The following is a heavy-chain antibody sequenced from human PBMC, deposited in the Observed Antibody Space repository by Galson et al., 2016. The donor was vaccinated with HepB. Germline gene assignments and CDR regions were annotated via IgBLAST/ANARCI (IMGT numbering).Heavy chain of an antibody. CDR1: GFIFSTYD. D-gene: IGHD3-10*01. CDR2: INIAGET. J-gene: IGHJ6*02. CDR3: VRNYGSWSHLFYGIDV. V-gene: IGHV3-13*01. Sequence: SLRLSCAASGFIFSTYDMHWVRQPTGTGLEWVSGINIAGETYYSGSVKGRFSISRENGKNSFYLQMNSLTAGDTGVYYCVRNYGSWSHLFYGIDVWGQGTAGTVSS.